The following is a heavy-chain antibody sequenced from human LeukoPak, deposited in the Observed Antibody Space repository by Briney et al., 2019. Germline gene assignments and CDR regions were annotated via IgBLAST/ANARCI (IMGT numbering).Heavy chain of an antibody. D-gene: IGHD3-16*01. V-gene: IGHV3-48*03. CDR2: ISSSGSTI. J-gene: IGHJ3*02. CDR3: ASLGVTGAFDI. Sequence: GGSLRLSCAASGFTFSSYEMNWVRQAPGKGLEWVSYISSSGSTIYYADSVKGRFTISRDNAKNSLYLQMNSLRAEDTAVYYCASLGVTGAFDIWGQGTMVTVSS. CDR1: GFTFSSYE.